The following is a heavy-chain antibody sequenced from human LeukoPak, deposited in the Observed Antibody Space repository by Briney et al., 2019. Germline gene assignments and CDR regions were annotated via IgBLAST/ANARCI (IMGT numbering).Heavy chain of an antibody. CDR3: ARHGNFYGSSGYYYGFDY. J-gene: IGHJ4*02. CDR1: GGSISSYY. CDR2: IYHSGST. Sequence: PSETLSLTCTVSGGSISSYYCSWIRQPPGKGLEWIGYIYHSGSTNYNPSLKSRVTISVDTSNNQISLKLSSVTAADTAVYYCARHGNFYGSSGYYYGFDYWGQGTLVTVSS. D-gene: IGHD3-22*01. V-gene: IGHV4-59*08.